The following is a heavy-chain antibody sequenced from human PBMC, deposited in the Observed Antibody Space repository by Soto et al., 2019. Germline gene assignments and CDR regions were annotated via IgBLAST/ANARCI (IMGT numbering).Heavy chain of an antibody. CDR1: GYTFTSYG. V-gene: IGHV1-18*01. Sequence: ASVKVSCKASGYTFTSYGISWVRQAPGQGLEWMGWISAYNGNTNYAQKLQGRVTMTTDTSTSTAYMELRSLRSDDTAVYYCARHGIAAAGTPGRRFDYWGQGTLVTVSS. CDR2: ISAYNGNT. D-gene: IGHD6-13*01. CDR3: ARHGIAAAGTPGRRFDY. J-gene: IGHJ4*02.